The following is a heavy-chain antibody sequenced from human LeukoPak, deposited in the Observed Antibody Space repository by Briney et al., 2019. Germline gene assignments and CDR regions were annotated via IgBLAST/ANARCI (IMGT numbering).Heavy chain of an antibody. CDR1: GFTFSSYG. V-gene: IGHV1-2*02. J-gene: IGHJ4*02. CDR2: INPNSGGT. Sequence: GGSLRLSCAASGFTFSSYGMHWVRQAPGQGLEWMGGINPNSGGTSYAQKFQGRVTMTRDTSISTAYMELSRLRSDDTAVYYCARDRGVPAAMIDYWGQGTLVTVSS. D-gene: IGHD2-2*01. CDR3: ARDRGVPAAMIDY.